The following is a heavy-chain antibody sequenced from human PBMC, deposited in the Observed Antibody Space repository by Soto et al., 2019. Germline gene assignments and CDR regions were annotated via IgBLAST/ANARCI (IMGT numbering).Heavy chain of an antibody. CDR1: GASIRSGGYY. CDR2: IYYTGST. Sequence: SETLSLTCSVSGASIRSGGYYWSWLRQSPGKGLEWTGHIYYTGSTFYSPSLKSRLTISLDTSKNQFSLDLRSVTAADTAMYYCARIEMASIKWGRGTLVTVSS. CDR3: ARIEMASIK. V-gene: IGHV4-31*03. J-gene: IGHJ4*02.